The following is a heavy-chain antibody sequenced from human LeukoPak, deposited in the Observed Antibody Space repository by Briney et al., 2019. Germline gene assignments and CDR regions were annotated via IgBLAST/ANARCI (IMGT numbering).Heavy chain of an antibody. CDR1: GGTFSSYA. D-gene: IGHD2-2*01. Sequence: SVKVSCKASGGTFSSYAISWVRQAPGQGLEWMGGIIPIFGTANYAQKFQGRVTITADESTSTAYMELSSLRSEDTAVYYCTRPQDIVVVPAANSGAFDIWGRGTMVTVSS. J-gene: IGHJ3*02. CDR2: IIPIFGTA. V-gene: IGHV1-69*13. CDR3: TRPQDIVVVPAANSGAFDI.